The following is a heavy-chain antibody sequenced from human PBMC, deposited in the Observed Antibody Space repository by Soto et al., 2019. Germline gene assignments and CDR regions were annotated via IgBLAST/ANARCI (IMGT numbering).Heavy chain of an antibody. CDR1: GFTFSSYG. V-gene: IGHV3-30*03. J-gene: IGHJ4*02. CDR2: ISYDGSNK. CDR3: ALSLTDFDY. Sequence: QVQLVESGGGVVQPGRSLRLSCAASGFTFSSYGMHWVRQAPGKGLEWVAVISYDGSNKYYADSVKGRFTISRDNSKNTLYLQMNSLRAEDTAVYYCALSLTDFDYWGQGTLVTVSS. D-gene: IGHD3-9*01.